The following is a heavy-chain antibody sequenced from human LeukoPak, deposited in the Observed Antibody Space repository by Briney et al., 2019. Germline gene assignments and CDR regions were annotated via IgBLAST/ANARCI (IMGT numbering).Heavy chain of an antibody. J-gene: IGHJ3*02. CDR3: SRGPYCSSGSCYPDPDAFDI. Sequence: PGRSLRLSCTASGFIFGDYAMAWVRQAPGKGLEWVGFIRSKSYGGTTEYAASVKGRFTISRDDSKSIAYLQMNSLKTEDTAVYYCSRGPYCSSGSCYPDPDAFDIWGQGTVVTFSS. V-gene: IGHV3-49*04. CDR1: GFIFGDYA. CDR2: IRSKSYGGTT. D-gene: IGHD2-15*01.